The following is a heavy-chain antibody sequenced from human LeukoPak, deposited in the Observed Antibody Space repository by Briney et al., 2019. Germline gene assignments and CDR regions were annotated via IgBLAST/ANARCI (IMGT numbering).Heavy chain of an antibody. CDR3: ARGGGEQNYYYYVDV. CDR1: GGSISSYY. V-gene: IGHV4-59*01. D-gene: IGHD3-16*01. Sequence: SETLSLTCTVSGGSISSYYWSWIRQPPGKGLEWIGYIYYSGSTNHNPSLKSRVTISVDTSKNQFSLKLTSVTAADTAVYYCARGGGEQNYYYYVDVWGKGTTVTVSS. CDR2: IYYSGST. J-gene: IGHJ6*03.